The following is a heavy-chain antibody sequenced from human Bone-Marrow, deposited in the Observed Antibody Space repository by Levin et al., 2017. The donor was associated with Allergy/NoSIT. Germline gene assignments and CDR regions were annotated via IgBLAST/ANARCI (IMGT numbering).Heavy chain of an antibody. CDR3: ARDGGVAVAGDY. CDR2: IYSTGKT. Sequence: GESLKISCAASGFTVGNNYMRWVRQAPGKGLEWVSLIYSTGKTDYADSVKGRFTISRDKSKNTLFLQMNSLRVEDTAVYYCARDGGVAVAGDYWGQGTLVTVSS. J-gene: IGHJ4*02. V-gene: IGHV3-66*01. CDR1: GFTVGNNY. D-gene: IGHD6-19*01.